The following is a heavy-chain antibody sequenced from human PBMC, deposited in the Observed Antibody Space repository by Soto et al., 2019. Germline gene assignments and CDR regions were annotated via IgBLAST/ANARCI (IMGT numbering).Heavy chain of an antibody. V-gene: IGHV4-4*02. CDR3: PTSQAGELNH. CDR1: GGSISSSSW. J-gene: IGHJ5*02. CDR2: ILESGDT. Sequence: QVQLQASGPGLVKPSGTLSLTCADSGGSISSSSWWTWVRQSPGKGLEWIGEILESGDTNYNPSLKRRLTMSVDKSKNQFALNLSSLTAADTAGYLCPTSQAGELNHWGQGTLVTVSS. D-gene: IGHD1-7*01.